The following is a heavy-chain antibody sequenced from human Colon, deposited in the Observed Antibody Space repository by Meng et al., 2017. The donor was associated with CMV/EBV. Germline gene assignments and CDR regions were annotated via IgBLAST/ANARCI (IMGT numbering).Heavy chain of an antibody. J-gene: IGHJ4*02. CDR3: ARVRGHVEGVGGHYYYDSSGYYY. CDR1: GYTFTSYG. Sequence: ASVKVSCKASGYTFTSYGISWVRQAPGQGLEWMGWISAYNGNTNYAQKLQGRVTMTTDTSTSTAYMELRSLGSDDTAVYYCARVRGHVEGVGGHYYYDSSGYYYWGQGTLVTVSS. CDR2: ISAYNGNT. D-gene: IGHD3-22*01. V-gene: IGHV1-18*01.